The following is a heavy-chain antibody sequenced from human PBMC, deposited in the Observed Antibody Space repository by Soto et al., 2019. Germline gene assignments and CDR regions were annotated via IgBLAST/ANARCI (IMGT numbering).Heavy chain of an antibody. CDR2: IYPGDSDT. V-gene: IGHV5-51*01. D-gene: IGHD6-13*01. J-gene: IGHJ5*02. Sequence: GESLKISCQASGYTFTNDWIGWVRQVPGKGLEWMGIIYPGDSDTRYTPSFQGQVSISADYSISTAYLQWSSLKASDTAMYYCARHNRYSSTWFEGWFDPWGQGTLVTVSS. CDR1: GYTFTNDW. CDR3: ARHNRYSSTWFEGWFDP.